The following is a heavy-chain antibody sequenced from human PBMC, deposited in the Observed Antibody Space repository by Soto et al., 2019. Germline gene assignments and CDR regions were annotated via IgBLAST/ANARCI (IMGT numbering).Heavy chain of an antibody. CDR3: ARHSKKTGDFDYYYGMDV. CDR2: IYYRGNT. CDR1: GGSMSPHY. D-gene: IGHD7-27*01. J-gene: IGHJ6*02. Sequence: SSETLSLTCSVFGGSMSPHYWSWIRQSPGKGLEWIANIYYRGNTNYNPSLESRVTISIDTSKNQFSLKLNSLTAADTAVYYCARHSKKTGDFDYYYGMDVWGQGTTVTVSS. V-gene: IGHV4-59*08.